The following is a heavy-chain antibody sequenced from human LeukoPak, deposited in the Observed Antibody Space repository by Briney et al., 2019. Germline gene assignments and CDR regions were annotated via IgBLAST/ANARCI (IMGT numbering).Heavy chain of an antibody. CDR3: AELGITMIGGV. D-gene: IGHD3-10*02. Sequence: GGSLRLSCAASGFTFSSYSMNWVRQAPGKGLEWVSYISSSGSTIYYADSVKGRFTISRDNAKNSLYLQMNSLRAEDTAVYYCAELGITMIGGVWGKGTTVTIYS. CDR2: ISSSGSTI. CDR1: GFTFSSYS. J-gene: IGHJ6*04. V-gene: IGHV3-48*04.